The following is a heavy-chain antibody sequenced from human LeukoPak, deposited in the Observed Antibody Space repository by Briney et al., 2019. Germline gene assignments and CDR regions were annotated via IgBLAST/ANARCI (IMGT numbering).Heavy chain of an antibody. CDR1: GFTFSSYS. D-gene: IGHD3-16*01. CDR3: ARPGLEGMDV. V-gene: IGHV3-21*04. CDR2: ISSSSSYI. J-gene: IGHJ6*02. Sequence: GGSLRLSCAASGFTFSSYSMTWVRQAPGKGLEWVSSISSSSSYIYYADSVKGRFTISRDNAKNSLYLQMNSLRAEDTAVYYCARPGLEGMDVWGQGTTVTVSS.